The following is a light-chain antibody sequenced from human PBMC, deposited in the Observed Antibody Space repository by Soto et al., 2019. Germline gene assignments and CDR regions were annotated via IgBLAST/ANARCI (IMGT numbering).Light chain of an antibody. J-gene: IGKJ1*01. V-gene: IGKV4-1*01. Sequence: EIVLTQSPESLAVSLGEGPTINCKSPRSLFFSPARKAFLGCFQKKPGQPPKLLIYWASTRASGVPERFVGSGSATDFTLAISSLQAEDVGVYYCQQYYLTQSFGQGTKVEI. CDR3: QQYYLTQS. CDR2: WAS. CDR1: RSLFFSPARKAF.